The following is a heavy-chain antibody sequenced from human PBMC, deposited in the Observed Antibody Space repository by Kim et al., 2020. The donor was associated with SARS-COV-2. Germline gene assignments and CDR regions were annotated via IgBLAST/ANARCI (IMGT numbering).Heavy chain of an antibody. CDR1: GGSISSSNW. Sequence: SETLSLTCAVSGGSISSSNWWSWVRQPPGKGLEWIGEIYHSGSTNYNPSLKSRVTISVDKSKNQFSLKLSSVTAADTAVYYCARIGGDYYGSGSYYKPHGHYFDYWGQGTLVTVSS. V-gene: IGHV4-4*02. D-gene: IGHD3-10*01. CDR2: IYHSGST. J-gene: IGHJ4*02. CDR3: ARIGGDYYGSGSYYKPHGHYFDY.